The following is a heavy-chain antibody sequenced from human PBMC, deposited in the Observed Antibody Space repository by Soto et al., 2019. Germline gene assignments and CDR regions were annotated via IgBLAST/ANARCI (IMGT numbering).Heavy chain of an antibody. CDR1: GYSFTSYW. CDR3: ARPRKLTGDRGYAFDI. D-gene: IGHD7-27*01. J-gene: IGHJ3*02. V-gene: IGHV5-10-1*01. Sequence: GESLKISCKGSGYSFTSYWISWVRQMPGKGLEWMGRIDPSDSYTNYSPSFQGHVTISADKSISTAYLQWSSLKASDTAMYYCARPRKLTGDRGYAFDIWGQGTMVTVSS. CDR2: IDPSDSYT.